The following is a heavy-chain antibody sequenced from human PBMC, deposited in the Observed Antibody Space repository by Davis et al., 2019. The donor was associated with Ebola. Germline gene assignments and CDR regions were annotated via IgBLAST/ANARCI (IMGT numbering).Heavy chain of an antibody. CDR3: TRDSPWIQLWLRNDYYYGMDV. V-gene: IGHV3-49*04. D-gene: IGHD5-18*01. J-gene: IGHJ6*02. Sequence: GGSLRLSCTASGFTFGDYAMSWVRQAPGKGLEGVGFIRSKAYGGTTEYAASVKGRFTISRDDSKSIAYLQMNSLKTEDTAVYYCTRDSPWIQLWLRNDYYYGMDVWGQGTTVTVSS. CDR1: GFTFGDYA. CDR2: IRSKAYGGTT.